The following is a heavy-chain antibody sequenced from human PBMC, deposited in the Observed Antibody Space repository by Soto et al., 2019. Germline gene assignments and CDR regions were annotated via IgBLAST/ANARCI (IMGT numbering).Heavy chain of an antibody. CDR2: ISWDGGST. D-gene: IGHD2-8*01. CDR1: GFTFDEYT. CDR3: ATEGRVCGMDS. V-gene: IGHV3-43*01. Sequence: PGVSLRLSCAASGFTFDEYTMHWVRQAPGKGLEWVSLISWDGGSTYYADSVKGRFTISRDNAKNSLYLQMNSLRAEDTAVYYCATEGRVCGMDSWGQGTPVTVS. J-gene: IGHJ4*02.